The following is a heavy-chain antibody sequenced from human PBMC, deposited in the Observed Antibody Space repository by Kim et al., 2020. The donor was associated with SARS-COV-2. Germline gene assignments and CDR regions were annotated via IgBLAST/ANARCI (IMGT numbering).Heavy chain of an antibody. CDR2: IYYSGST. Sequence: SETLSLTCTVSGGSISSPDYYWAWVRQPPGKGLEWIGSIYYSGSTYFNSSLKSRLTISVDTSKNQFSLRLTSANAADTAVYYCARQTYDFWTGYGDSWGQGTLVTVSS. V-gene: IGHV4-39*01. CDR1: GGSISSPDYY. CDR3: ARQTYDFWTGYGDS. D-gene: IGHD3-3*01. J-gene: IGHJ4*02.